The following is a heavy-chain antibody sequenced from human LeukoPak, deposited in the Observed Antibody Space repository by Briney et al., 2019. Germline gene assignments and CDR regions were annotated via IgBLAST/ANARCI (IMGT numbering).Heavy chain of an antibody. CDR2: ISAYNGNT. V-gene: IGHV1-18*01. CDR1: GYTFTSCG. D-gene: IGHD2-15*01. Sequence: ASVKVSCKASGYTFTSCGISWVRQAPGQGLEWMGWISAYNGNTNYAQKLQGRVTMTTDTSTSTAYMELRSLRSDDTAVYYCARARASLYYFDYWGQGTLVTVSS. CDR3: ARARASLYYFDY. J-gene: IGHJ4*02.